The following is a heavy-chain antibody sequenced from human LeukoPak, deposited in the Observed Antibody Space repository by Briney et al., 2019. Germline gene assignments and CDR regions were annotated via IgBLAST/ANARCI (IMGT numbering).Heavy chain of an antibody. CDR3: ARLDSSGYYYAH. Sequence: ASVKVSCKASGYTFTGYYMHWVRQAPGQGLEWMGWINPNSGGTNYAQKFQGRVTMTRDTSTSTAYMELSRLRSDDTAVYYCARLDSSGYYYAHWGQGTLVTVSS. D-gene: IGHD3-22*01. CDR2: INPNSGGT. CDR1: GYTFTGYY. J-gene: IGHJ4*02. V-gene: IGHV1-2*02.